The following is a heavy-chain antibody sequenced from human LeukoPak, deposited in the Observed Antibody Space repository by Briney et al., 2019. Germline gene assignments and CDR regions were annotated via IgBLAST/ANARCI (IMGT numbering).Heavy chain of an antibody. CDR2: INHSGST. CDR3: ARDRVQKGYFDL. V-gene: IGHV4-34*01. J-gene: IGHJ2*01. Sequence: SETLSLTCAVYGGSFSGYYWSWIRQPPGKGLEWIGEINHSGSTNYNPSLKSRVTISVDTSKNQFSLKLSSVTAADTAVYYCARDRVQKGYFDLWGRGTLVTVSS. CDR1: GGSFSGYY. D-gene: IGHD1-1*01.